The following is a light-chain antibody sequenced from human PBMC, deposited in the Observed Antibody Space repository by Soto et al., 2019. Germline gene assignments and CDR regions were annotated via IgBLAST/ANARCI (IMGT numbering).Light chain of an antibody. CDR2: GAS. J-gene: IGKJ1*01. Sequence: EIVMTQSPDTLPMSPGEIATLSCSASQSINTYLAWYQQKPGQAPRLLIYGASTRATGIPARFSGSGSGTAFTLTISSLQSEDFAVYYCQQYNSWTWTFGQGTKVDI. V-gene: IGKV3-15*01. CDR3: QQYNSWTWT. CDR1: QSINTY.